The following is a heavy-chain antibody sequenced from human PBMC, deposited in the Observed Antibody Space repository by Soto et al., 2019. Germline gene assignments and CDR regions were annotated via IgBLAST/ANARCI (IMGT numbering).Heavy chain of an antibody. J-gene: IGHJ4*02. CDR2: INSDGSST. V-gene: IGHV3-74*01. CDR1: GFTFSSYW. CDR3: ARITGFGHYYFDY. Sequence: GGSLRLSCAASGFTFSSYWMHWVRQAPGKGLVWVSRINSDGSSTSYADSVKGRFTISRDNAKNTLYLQMNSLRAEDTAVYYCARITGFGHYYFDYWGQGTLVTVSS. D-gene: IGHD3-3*01.